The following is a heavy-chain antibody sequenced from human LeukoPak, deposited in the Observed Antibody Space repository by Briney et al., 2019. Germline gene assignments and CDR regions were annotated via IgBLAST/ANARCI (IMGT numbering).Heavy chain of an antibody. Sequence: SETLSLTCAVSGGSFSTYYWSWIRQPPGKGLEWIGEINHSGSTNYTPSLKSRVTISGDTSKNQFSLNLTSVTAADTAMYYCAREANIATAIVWFDPWGQGALVTVSS. CDR3: AREANIATAIVWFDP. CDR2: INHSGST. CDR1: GGSFSTYY. J-gene: IGHJ5*02. D-gene: IGHD6-13*01. V-gene: IGHV4-34*01.